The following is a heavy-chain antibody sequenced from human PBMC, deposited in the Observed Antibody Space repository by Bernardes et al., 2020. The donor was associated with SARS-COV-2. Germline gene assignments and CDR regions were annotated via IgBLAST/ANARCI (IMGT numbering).Heavy chain of an antibody. CDR1: GYTFTSYG. CDR3: ARVFGAMVRGVIIGDYYYYGMDV. Sequence: ASVKVSCKASGYTFTSYGISWVRQAPGQGLEGMGWISAYNGNTNYAQKLQGRVPMTTDPSTSTAYMELRSLRSDDPAVYYCARVFGAMVRGVIIGDYYYYGMDVWGQGTTVTVSS. D-gene: IGHD3-10*01. J-gene: IGHJ6*02. CDR2: ISAYNGNT. V-gene: IGHV1-18*01.